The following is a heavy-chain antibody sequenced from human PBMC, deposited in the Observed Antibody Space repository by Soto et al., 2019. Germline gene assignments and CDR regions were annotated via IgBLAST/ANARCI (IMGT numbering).Heavy chain of an antibody. J-gene: IGHJ4*02. V-gene: IGHV3-21*01. CDR1: GFTFSTYN. CDR2: ISSSSRFI. Sequence: EVQLVESGGGLVKPGGSLRLSCAASGFTFSTYNMNWVRQAPGQGLEWVSSISSSSRFIYYADSLKGRFTISRDNAKNSLSLQMNSLRAADTAVYYCARGEASVAVPGAVETIAVAGGDFFDYWGPGTLVTVSS. CDR3: ARGEASVAVPGAVETIAVAGGDFFDY. D-gene: IGHD6-13*01.